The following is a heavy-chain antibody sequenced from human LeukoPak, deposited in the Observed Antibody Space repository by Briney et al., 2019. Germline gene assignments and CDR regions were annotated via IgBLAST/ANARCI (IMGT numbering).Heavy chain of an antibody. D-gene: IGHD6-6*01. CDR2: IHSSSETI. CDR1: GFSISLYT. Sequence: PGGSLRLSCEASGFSISLYTMNWVRQAPGKGLEWVSYIHSSSETIYYGDSVKGRFTISRDNGKNSLYLQMKSLRAEDTAVYYCAKDEYTTSPVTFDYWGQGTLVTVSS. J-gene: IGHJ4*02. CDR3: AKDEYTTSPVTFDY. V-gene: IGHV3-48*04.